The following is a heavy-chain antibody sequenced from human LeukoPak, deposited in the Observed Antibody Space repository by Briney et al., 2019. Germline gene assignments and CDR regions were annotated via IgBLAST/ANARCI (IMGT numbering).Heavy chain of an antibody. V-gene: IGHV4-59*12. CDR1: GGSITNYY. CDR2: ISDSGSA. CDR3: ARGQGSSSGSRRPNWFDP. Sequence: SETLSLTCTVSGGSITNYYWTWIRQPPGKGREWIGHISDSGSANYNPSLKSRVTISVDTSKNQFSLKLSSVTAADTAVYYCARGQGSSSGSRRPNWFDPWGQGTLVTVSS. D-gene: IGHD6-19*01. J-gene: IGHJ5*02.